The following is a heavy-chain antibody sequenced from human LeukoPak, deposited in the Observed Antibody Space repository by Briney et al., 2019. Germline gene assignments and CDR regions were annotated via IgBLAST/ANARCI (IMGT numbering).Heavy chain of an antibody. Sequence: SVKVSCKASGGTFSSYAISWVRQAPGQGLEWMGRIIPIFGIANYAQKFQGRVTITADKSTSTAYMGLSSLRSEDTAVYYCARVIDSSGYYYFDYWGQGTLVTVSS. CDR1: GGTFSSYA. D-gene: IGHD3-22*01. V-gene: IGHV1-69*04. CDR3: ARVIDSSGYYYFDY. J-gene: IGHJ4*02. CDR2: IIPIFGIA.